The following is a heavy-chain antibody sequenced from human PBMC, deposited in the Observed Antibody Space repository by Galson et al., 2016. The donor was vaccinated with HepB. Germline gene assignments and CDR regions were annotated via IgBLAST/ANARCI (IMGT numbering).Heavy chain of an antibody. Sequence: SLRLSCAASGFTFSTNSMNWVRQAPGKELEWVSSISSGSAYKYYADSVKGRFTISRDNAKNSLYLQMNSLRVEDTAVYYCARGGGYSSGWYSFWGRGTLVTVSS. J-gene: IGHJ4*02. D-gene: IGHD6-13*01. CDR2: ISSGSAYK. CDR1: GFTFSTNS. V-gene: IGHV3-21*01. CDR3: ARGGGYSSGWYSF.